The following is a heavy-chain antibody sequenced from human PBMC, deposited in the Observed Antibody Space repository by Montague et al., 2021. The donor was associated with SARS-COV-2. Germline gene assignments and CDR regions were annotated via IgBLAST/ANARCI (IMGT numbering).Heavy chain of an antibody. Sequence: YMSGSGSKTYYAESVKGRFTISRDTANNSVYLQMKFLGAEDTAVYYCAGDQGGYGTFDIWGQGTMVTVSS. V-gene: IGHV3-11*01. J-gene: IGHJ3*02. CDR3: AGDQGGYGTFDI. CDR2: MSGSGSKT. D-gene: IGHD5-12*01.